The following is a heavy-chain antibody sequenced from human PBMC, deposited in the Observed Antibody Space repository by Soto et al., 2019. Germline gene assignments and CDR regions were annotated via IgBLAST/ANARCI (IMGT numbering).Heavy chain of an antibody. CDR1: GFTFSNYG. CDR2: ISDDGDKR. J-gene: IGHJ4*02. D-gene: IGHD1-26*01. V-gene: IGHV3-30*18. Sequence: QVQLVQSGGGVVQPGGSLRLSCVGSGFTFSNYGMHWVRQPPGKGLEWVALISDDGDKRYYADSVRGRLIISRDNSKDTLYLQMNSLGPDDTAVYFCAKARVRIVGANSFDYWGQGTPVTVS. CDR3: AKARVRIVGANSFDY.